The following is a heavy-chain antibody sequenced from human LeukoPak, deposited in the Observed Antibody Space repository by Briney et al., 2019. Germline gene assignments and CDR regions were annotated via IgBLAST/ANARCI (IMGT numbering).Heavy chain of an antibody. CDR2: IYYSGSI. CDR1: GGSISSSSYY. Sequence: PLETLSLTCTVSGGSISSSSYYWGWIRQPPGKGLEWIGSIYYSGSIYYNPSLKSRVTMSVDTSKNQFSLKLSSVTAADTAVYYCARVSSSWYQDWYFDLWGRGTLVTVSS. J-gene: IGHJ2*01. D-gene: IGHD6-13*01. CDR3: ARVSSSWYQDWYFDL. V-gene: IGHV4-39*07.